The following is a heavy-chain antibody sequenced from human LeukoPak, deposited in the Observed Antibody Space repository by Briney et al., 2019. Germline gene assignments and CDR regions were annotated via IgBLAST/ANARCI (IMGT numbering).Heavy chain of an antibody. Sequence: PGGSLRLSWAASGITLSVYWMSWVRQAPGKGLEWVANIKQDGSEKYYRDSVQGRFTISRDNAKNSLYLQMNSLRAEDTAVYYCARSGSGYFDYWGQGSLVTVSS. V-gene: IGHV3-7*01. CDR2: IKQDGSEK. CDR1: GITLSVYW. CDR3: ARSGSGYFDY. J-gene: IGHJ4*02.